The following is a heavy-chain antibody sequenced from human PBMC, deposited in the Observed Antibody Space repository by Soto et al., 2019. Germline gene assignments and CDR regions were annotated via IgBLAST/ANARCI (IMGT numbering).Heavy chain of an antibody. CDR1: GFTVSNNY. Sequence: HPGGSLRLSCAASGFTVSNNYMSWVRQAPGKGLEWVSIIYSGGSTYYAESVKGRFIISRDNSKDTLYLQMNSLRVEDTAVYYCARGRGITVLGVVSDYYYGLDVWGQGTTVTVSS. CDR3: ARGRGITVLGVVSDYYYGLDV. V-gene: IGHV3-53*01. J-gene: IGHJ6*02. CDR2: IYSGGST. D-gene: IGHD3-3*01.